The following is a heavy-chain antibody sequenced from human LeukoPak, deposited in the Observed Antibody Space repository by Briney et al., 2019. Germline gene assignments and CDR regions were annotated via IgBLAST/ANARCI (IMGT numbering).Heavy chain of an antibody. D-gene: IGHD1-26*01. Sequence: GGSLRLSCAASGFTFSSYSMNCVRQAPGKGLEWVSSISGSSYYIYYADSVKGRFTISRDNAKNSLYLQMNSLRAEDTAVYYCAKSRWETYAVRAFDIWGQGTMVTVSS. CDR1: GFTFSSYS. J-gene: IGHJ3*02. CDR2: ISGSSYYI. V-gene: IGHV3-21*01. CDR3: AKSRWETYAVRAFDI.